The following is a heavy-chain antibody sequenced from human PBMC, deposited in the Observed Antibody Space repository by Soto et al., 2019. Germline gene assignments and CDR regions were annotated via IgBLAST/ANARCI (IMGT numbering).Heavy chain of an antibody. CDR1: GYTFTGYY. CDR3: ARAPHVDTAMVAPFDY. V-gene: IGHV1-2*04. J-gene: IGHJ4*02. CDR2: INPNSGGT. Sequence: ASVKVSCKASGYTFTGYYMHWVRQAPGQGLEWMGWINPNSGGTNYAQKFQGWVTMTRDTSISTAYMELSRLRSDDTAVYYCARAPHVDTAMVAPFDYWGQGTLVTVSS. D-gene: IGHD5-18*01.